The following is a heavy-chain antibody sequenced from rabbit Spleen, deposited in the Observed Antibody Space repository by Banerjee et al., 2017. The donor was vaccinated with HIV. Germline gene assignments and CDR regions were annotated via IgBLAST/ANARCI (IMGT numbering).Heavy chain of an antibody. J-gene: IGHJ6*01. Sequence: QEQLVESGGGLVQPGGSLKLSCKASGFDFSNYGVTWVRQAPGKGLEWIACINTATGKDVYASWAKGRFTISKTSSTTVTLQMTSLTAADTATYFCARRLITNDYHHIDLWGQGTLVTVS. D-gene: IGHD2-1*01. CDR2: INTATGKD. V-gene: IGHV1S45*01. CDR1: GFDFSNYG. CDR3: ARRLITNDYHHIDL.